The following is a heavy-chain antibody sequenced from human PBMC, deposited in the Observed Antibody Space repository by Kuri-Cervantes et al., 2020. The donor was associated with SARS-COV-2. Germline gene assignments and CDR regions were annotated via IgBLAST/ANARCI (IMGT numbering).Heavy chain of an antibody. J-gene: IGHJ4*02. Sequence: GGSLRLSCAASGFTFSSYGMHWVRQAPGKVLEWVAFIRYDGSNKYYADSVKGRFTISRDNSKNTLYLQMNSLRAEDTAVYYCANGYASKIQHYDFWSGLLSGFDYWGQGTLVTVSS. CDR1: GFTFSSYG. CDR2: IRYDGSNK. CDR3: ANGYASKIQHYDFWSGLLSGFDY. D-gene: IGHD3-3*01. V-gene: IGHV3-30*02.